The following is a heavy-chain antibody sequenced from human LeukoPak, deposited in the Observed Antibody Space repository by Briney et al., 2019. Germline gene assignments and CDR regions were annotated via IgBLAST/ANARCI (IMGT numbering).Heavy chain of an antibody. D-gene: IGHD1-26*01. CDR3: ARDKDVGATLLDY. CDR2: ISSSSSTI. Sequence: PGGPLRLSCAASGLTFSSYSMNWVRQAPGKGLEWVSYISSSSSTIYYADSVKGRFTISRDNAKNSLFLQMNSLRADDTAVYYCARDKDVGATLLDYWGQGTLVTASS. CDR1: GLTFSSYS. J-gene: IGHJ4*02. V-gene: IGHV3-48*04.